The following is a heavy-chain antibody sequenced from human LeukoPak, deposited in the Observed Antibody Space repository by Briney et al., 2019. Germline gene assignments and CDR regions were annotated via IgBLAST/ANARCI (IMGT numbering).Heavy chain of an antibody. CDR2: ITSDGSGT. CDR1: GFTFSTYW. J-gene: IGHJ4*02. D-gene: IGHD3-3*01. CDR3: GRGVVGLF. Sequence: GGSQRLSCAASGFTFSTYWMHWVRQAPGKGLVWVSRITSDGSGTTYADSVKGRFTISRDNAKNTLYLQMNSLRAEDTAVYYCGRGVVGLFGGQGTLVTVSS. V-gene: IGHV3-74*01.